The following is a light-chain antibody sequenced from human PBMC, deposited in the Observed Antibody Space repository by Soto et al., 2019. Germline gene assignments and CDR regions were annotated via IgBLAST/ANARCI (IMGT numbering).Light chain of an antibody. CDR2: LGS. J-gene: IGKJ2*02. Sequence: DIVMTQSPLSLPVTPGEPASISCRSSQSLLHSNGYNYLDWYLQKPGQSPQLLIYLGSNRASGVXDXYSGRGSGTDFTLTISRVEAEDVGVYYCMQALQTPCTFGQGTKLEIK. CDR3: MQALQTPCT. V-gene: IGKV2-28*01. CDR1: QSLLHSNGYNY.